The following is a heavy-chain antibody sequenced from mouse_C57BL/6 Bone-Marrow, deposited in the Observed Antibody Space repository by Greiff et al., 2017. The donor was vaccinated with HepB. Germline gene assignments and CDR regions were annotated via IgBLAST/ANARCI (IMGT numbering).Heavy chain of an antibody. Sequence: VQLQQSGTVLARPGASVKMSCKTSGYTFTSYWMHWVKQRPGQGLEWIGAIYPGNSDTSYNQKFKGKAKLTAVTSASTAYMELSSLTNEDSAVYYCARRGIGLRAWFAYWGQGTLVTVSA. CDR1: GYTFTSYW. V-gene: IGHV1-5*01. CDR3: ARRGIGLRAWFAY. D-gene: IGHD2-4*01. CDR2: IYPGNSDT. J-gene: IGHJ3*01.